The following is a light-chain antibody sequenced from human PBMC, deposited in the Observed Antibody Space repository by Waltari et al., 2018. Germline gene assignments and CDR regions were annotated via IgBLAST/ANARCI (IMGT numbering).Light chain of an antibody. J-gene: IGKJ5*01. Sequence: IQLTQSPSSLSASVVDRVTLTCRASQGISNYLAWYQQKPGKAPKFLIYAASTLQSGVPSRFSGSGSGTDFTLTIGSLQPEDFATYFCQQLNDVPITFGQGTRLEIK. CDR1: QGISNY. V-gene: IGKV1-9*01. CDR2: AAS. CDR3: QQLNDVPIT.